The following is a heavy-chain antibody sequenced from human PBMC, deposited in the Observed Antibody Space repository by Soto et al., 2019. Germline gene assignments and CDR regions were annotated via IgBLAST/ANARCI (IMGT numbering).Heavy chain of an antibody. V-gene: IGHV4-31*03. CDR3: ARMAFDFWSGYSHYYYGMDV. CDR2: IYYSGST. CDR1: GGSISSGGYY. Sequence: PSETLSLTCTVSGGSISSGGYYWSWIRQHPGKGLEWIGYIYYSGSTYYNPSLKSRVTISVDTSKNQFSLKLSSVTAADTAVYYRARMAFDFWSGYSHYYYGMDVWGQGTTVTVSS. D-gene: IGHD3-3*01. J-gene: IGHJ6*02.